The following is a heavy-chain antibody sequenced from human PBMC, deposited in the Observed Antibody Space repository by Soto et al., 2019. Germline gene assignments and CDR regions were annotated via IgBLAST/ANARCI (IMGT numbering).Heavy chain of an antibody. D-gene: IGHD6-6*01. CDR1: GYGFTSYN. J-gene: IGHJ3*02. Sequence: AAMMVFCRASGYGFTSYNMNSERQARVQKHEWMGWINAGNGNTKYSQKFQGRVTITRDTSVSTAYMELSSLRSDDTAADYCARALFLLRIAPRPNALVISRQGLIVSFS. CDR3: ARALFLLRIAPRPNALVI. CDR2: INAGNGNT. V-gene: IGHV1-3*01.